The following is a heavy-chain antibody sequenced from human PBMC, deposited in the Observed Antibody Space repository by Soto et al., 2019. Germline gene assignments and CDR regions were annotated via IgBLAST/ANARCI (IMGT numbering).Heavy chain of an antibody. V-gene: IGHV1-69*02. CDR1: GGTFSSYT. D-gene: IGHD3-9*01. Sequence: SVKVSCKASGGTFSSYTISWVRQAPGQGLEWMGKIIPILGIANYAQKFQGRVTITADKSTSTAYMELSSLRSEDTAVYYCARSHDIDGMDVWGQGTTVTVSS. CDR3: ARSHDIDGMDV. J-gene: IGHJ6*02. CDR2: IIPILGIA.